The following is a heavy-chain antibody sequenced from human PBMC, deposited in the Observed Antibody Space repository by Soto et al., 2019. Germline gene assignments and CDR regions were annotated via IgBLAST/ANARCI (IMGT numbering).Heavy chain of an antibody. CDR2: IYYSGSA. D-gene: IGHD3-3*01. CDR3: ARFFGNAFDL. V-gene: IGHV4-39*02. J-gene: IGHJ3*01. Sequence: QLQLKESGPGLVKPSETLSLTCSVSGGSIDTDSYNWDWIRQPPGKGLEWIGTIYYSGSADYNPTLKSRVTISVHTSKKHFSLKLTSVTAADTAVYFCARFFGNAFDLWGHGTLVSISP. CDR1: GGSIDTDSYN.